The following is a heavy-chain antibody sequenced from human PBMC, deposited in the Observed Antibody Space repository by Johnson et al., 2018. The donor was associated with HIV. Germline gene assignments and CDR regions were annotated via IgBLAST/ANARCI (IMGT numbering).Heavy chain of an antibody. V-gene: IGHV3-30*04. CDR1: GFNFSSYA. Sequence: QLVESGGGVVQPGRSLRLSCEASGFNFSSYAMHWVRQAPGKGLEWVAVISYDGSKKYYAESVKGRFTISRDNSKNTLYLQMNSLRAEDTAVYHCARDLTGSSDDYAFDIWGQGTMVTVSS. J-gene: IGHJ3*02. CDR2: ISYDGSKK. CDR3: ARDLTGSSDDYAFDI. D-gene: IGHD1-20*01.